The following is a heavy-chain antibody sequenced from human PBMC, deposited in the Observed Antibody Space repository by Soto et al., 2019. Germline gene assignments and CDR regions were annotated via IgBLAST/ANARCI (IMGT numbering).Heavy chain of an antibody. CDR3: AKDLSQGLAAHYYYYGMDV. CDR1: GSTFSTYA. Sequence: GSLRLSCVASGSTFSTYAMSWVRQAPGKGLEWVSAMSGSGGSTYYTHSVQGRFTISRDNSKTTLYLQMNSLRAEDTAIYYCAKDLSQGLAAHYYYYGMDVWGQGTTVTVSS. J-gene: IGHJ6*02. CDR2: MSGSGGST. V-gene: IGHV3-23*01. D-gene: IGHD6-19*01.